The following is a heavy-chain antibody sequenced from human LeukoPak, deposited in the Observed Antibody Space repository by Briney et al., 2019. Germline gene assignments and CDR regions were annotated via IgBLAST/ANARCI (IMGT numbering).Heavy chain of an antibody. CDR1: GFTFISYA. V-gene: IGHV3-23*01. D-gene: IGHD3-3*01. J-gene: IGHJ4*02. CDR3: AKDLTHVRFLEPDY. Sequence: GGSLRLSCAASGFTFISYAMNWVRQAPGKGLEWVSIISGTGGSTYYADSVKGRFTISRDNSMNTLYLQMNSLRAEDTAVYYCAKDLTHVRFLEPDYWGQGTLVTVSS. CDR2: ISGTGGST.